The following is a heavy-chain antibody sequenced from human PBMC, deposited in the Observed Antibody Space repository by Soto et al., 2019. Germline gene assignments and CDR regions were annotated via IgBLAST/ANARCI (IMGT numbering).Heavy chain of an antibody. J-gene: IGHJ6*02. CDR3: AKDSQSVSVSAARVYGMDV. CDR1: GFTFSSYA. Sequence: EVQLLESGGGLVQPGGSLRLSCAGSGFTFSSYAMTCVRLAPGKGLEWGSTLSDSGGHTYYADSVKGRFTISRDNPTNTLYLQMNSLRAEDTAVYYCAKDSQSVSVSAARVYGMDVWGQGTSVTVSS. D-gene: IGHD2-2*01. CDR2: LSDSGGHT. V-gene: IGHV3-23*01.